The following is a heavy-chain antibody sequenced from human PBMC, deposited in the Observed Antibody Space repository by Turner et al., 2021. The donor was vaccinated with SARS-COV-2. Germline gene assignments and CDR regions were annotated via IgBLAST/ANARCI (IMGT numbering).Heavy chain of an antibody. CDR2: ISYDGSNK. D-gene: IGHD3-22*01. CDR1: GFTFSNG. J-gene: IGHJ3*02. CDR3: AKTYNYDSSGYLSAPFDI. Sequence: QVQLVESGGGVVQPGRSLRLSCAASGFTFSNGMHWVRQAPGKGLESVKVISYDGSNKYYADSVKGRFTISRDNSKNTLYLQMHSLRAEDTAVYYCAKTYNYDSSGYLSAPFDIWGQGTMVTVSS. V-gene: IGHV3-30*18.